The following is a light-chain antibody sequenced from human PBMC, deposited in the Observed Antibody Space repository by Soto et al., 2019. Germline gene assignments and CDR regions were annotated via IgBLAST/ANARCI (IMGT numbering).Light chain of an antibody. J-gene: IGLJ2*01. Sequence: QSVLTQSSSASASLGSSVKLTCTLSSGHSSYIIAWHQQQPGKAPRYLMKLEGSGSYNKGSGIPDRFSGSSSGADRYLTIYNLQFEDEADSYCETWDSNTVVFGGGTQLTVL. CDR2: LEGSGSY. V-gene: IGLV4-60*02. CDR1: SGHSSYI. CDR3: ETWDSNTVV.